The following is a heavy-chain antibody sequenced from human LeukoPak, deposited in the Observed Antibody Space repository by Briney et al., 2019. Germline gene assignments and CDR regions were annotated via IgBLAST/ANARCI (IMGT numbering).Heavy chain of an antibody. CDR1: GFTFSSYS. CDR3: ARMGLFGELVMDYLDY. CDR2: ISSSSSYI. V-gene: IGHV3-21*01. J-gene: IGHJ4*02. Sequence: GGSLRLSCAASGFTFSSYSMNWVRQAPGKGLEWVSSISSSSSYIYYADSVKGRFTISRDNAKNSLYLQMNSLRAEDTAVYYCARMGLFGELVMDYLDYWGQGTLVTVSS. D-gene: IGHD3-10*02.